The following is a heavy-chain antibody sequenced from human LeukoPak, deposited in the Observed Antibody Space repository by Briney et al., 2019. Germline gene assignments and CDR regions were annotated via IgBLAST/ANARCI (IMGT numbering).Heavy chain of an antibody. CDR2: ISSSSSTI. V-gene: IGHV3-48*01. Sequence: GGSLRPSCAASGFTFSSYSMNWVRQAPGKGLEWVSYISSSSSTIYYADSVKGRFTISRDDAKNSLYLQMNSLRAEDTAVYYCASGKGGIDYWGQGTLVTVSS. CDR1: GFTFSSYS. CDR3: ASGKGGIDY. J-gene: IGHJ4*02. D-gene: IGHD3-16*01.